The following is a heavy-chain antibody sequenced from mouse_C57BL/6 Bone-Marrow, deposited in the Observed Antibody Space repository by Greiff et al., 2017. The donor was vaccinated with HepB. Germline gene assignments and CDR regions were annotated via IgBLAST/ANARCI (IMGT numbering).Heavy chain of an antibody. D-gene: IGHD3-3*01. V-gene: IGHV1-74*01. CDR2: IHPADSDT. Sequence: QVQLQQPGAELVKPGASVKLSCKASGYTFTSYWMHWVQQRPGQGLEWIGRIHPADSDTNYNQKFKGKATLTVDKSSSTAYMQLSSLNSEDSAVYYWSIFARSATGFDYWGTGTTVTVSS. J-gene: IGHJ1*03. CDR3: SIFARSATGFDY. CDR1: GYTFTSYW.